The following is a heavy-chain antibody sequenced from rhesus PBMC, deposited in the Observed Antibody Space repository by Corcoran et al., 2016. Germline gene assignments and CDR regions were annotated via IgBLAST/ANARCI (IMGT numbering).Heavy chain of an antibody. V-gene: IGHV4-169*02. D-gene: IGHD3-22*01. CDR3: ASGSGGLDS. Sequence: QLQLQESGPGLVKPSETLSVTCAVSGGSISSSYWSWIRQAPGKGLEWIGYIYGIGSSTNYHPSLKSRVPLSVATSKNQLSLKLSSVTAADTAVYYCASGSGGLDSWGQGVVVTVSS. J-gene: IGHJ6*01. CDR1: GGSISSSY. CDR2: IYGIGSST.